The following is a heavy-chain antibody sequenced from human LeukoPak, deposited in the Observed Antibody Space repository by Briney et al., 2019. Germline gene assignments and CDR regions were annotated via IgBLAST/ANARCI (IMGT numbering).Heavy chain of an antibody. Sequence: GGSLRLSCAASGFTFSSYGMHWVRQAPGKGLEWVAVISYDGSNKYYADSVKGRFTISRDNAKNTLYLQMNSLRAEDTAVYYCARGAIVGANFDYWGQGTLVTVSS. CDR3: ARGAIVGANFDY. CDR2: ISYDGSNK. D-gene: IGHD1-26*01. V-gene: IGHV3-30*03. J-gene: IGHJ4*02. CDR1: GFTFSSYG.